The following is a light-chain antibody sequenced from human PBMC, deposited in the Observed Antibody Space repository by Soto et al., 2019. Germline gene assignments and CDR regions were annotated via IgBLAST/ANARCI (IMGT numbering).Light chain of an antibody. CDR2: DVS. J-gene: IGLJ1*01. Sequence: QSVLTQPASVSGSPGQSITISCTGTSSDVGGYNYVSWYQQHPGKAPKFMIYDVSNRPSGVSNRFSGSKSGNTASLTISGLQAEDEADYYCRSYTTSNTRQIVFVTGTKVTVL. CDR1: SSDVGGYNY. CDR3: RSYTTSNTRQIV. V-gene: IGLV2-14*01.